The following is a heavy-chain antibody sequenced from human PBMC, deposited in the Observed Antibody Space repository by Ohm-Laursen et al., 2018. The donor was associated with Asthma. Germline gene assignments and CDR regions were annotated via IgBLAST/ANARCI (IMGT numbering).Heavy chain of an antibody. CDR1: GFSLSTSGMC. CDR2: IDWDDGK. Sequence: PTQTLTLTCTFSGFSLSTSGMCVSWIRQPPGKALEWLALIDWDDGKYYSTSLKTRLTISKDTSKNQVVLTMTNMDPVDTATYYCARIGLEPKGDYYYGMDVWGQGTTVTVSS. CDR3: ARIGLEPKGDYYYGMDV. D-gene: IGHD1-1*01. J-gene: IGHJ6*02. V-gene: IGHV2-70*01.